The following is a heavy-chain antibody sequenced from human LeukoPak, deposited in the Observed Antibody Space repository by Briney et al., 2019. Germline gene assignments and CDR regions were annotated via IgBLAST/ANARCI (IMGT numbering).Heavy chain of an antibody. J-gene: IGHJ2*01. CDR2: ISAYNSNT. CDR1: GYTFTSYG. Sequence: ASVKVSCKASGYTFTSYGISWVRQAPGQGLEWMGWISAYNSNTNYAQKLQGRVTMTTDTSTSTAYMELRSLRSDDTAVYYCARTYGDYAYWYFDLWGRGTLVTVSS. CDR3: ARTYGDYAYWYFDL. D-gene: IGHD4-17*01. V-gene: IGHV1-18*01.